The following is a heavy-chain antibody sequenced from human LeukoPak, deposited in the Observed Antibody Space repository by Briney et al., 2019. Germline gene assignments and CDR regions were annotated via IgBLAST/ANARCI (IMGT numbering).Heavy chain of an antibody. CDR3: AKDTTMTPY. D-gene: IGHD4-17*01. CDR1: GFTFSSYA. J-gene: IGHJ4*02. V-gene: IGHV3-23*01. Sequence: GGSLRLSCAASGFTFSSYARNWVRQAPGKGLEWVSAISGSGGTTYYADSVKGRFTISRDNSNYTLYLQMNSLRAEDTAIYYCAKDTTMTPYWGQGTLVTVSS. CDR2: ISGSGGTT.